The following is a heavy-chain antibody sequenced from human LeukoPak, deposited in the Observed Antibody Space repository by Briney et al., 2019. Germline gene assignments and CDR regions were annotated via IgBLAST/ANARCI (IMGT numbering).Heavy chain of an antibody. D-gene: IGHD6-13*01. CDR2: ISYDGSNK. Sequence: GGSLRLSCAASEFTFSTYSMHCLRQAPGKGLKWVAVISYDGSNKYYADSVKGRFTISRDNSKDTLYLQMNSLRAEDTAVYYCARGAAAGRREFDYWGQGTLVTVYS. J-gene: IGHJ4*02. V-gene: IGHV3-30*04. CDR1: EFTFSTYS. CDR3: ARGAAAGRREFDY.